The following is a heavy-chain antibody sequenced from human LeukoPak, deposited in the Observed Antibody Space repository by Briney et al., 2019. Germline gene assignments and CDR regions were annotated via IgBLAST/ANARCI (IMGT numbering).Heavy chain of an antibody. CDR3: ARSTVTTWVGGFDY. CDR2: IFYSGNT. J-gene: IGHJ4*02. D-gene: IGHD4-17*01. V-gene: IGHV4-39*01. CDR1: GGSISSSSYY. Sequence: PSETLSLTCTVSGGSISSSSYYWGWIRQPPGKGLEWIGSIFYSGNTYYNPSLKSRVTISVDTSKNQFSLKLSSVTAADTAVYYCARSTVTTWVGGFDYWGQGTLVTVSS.